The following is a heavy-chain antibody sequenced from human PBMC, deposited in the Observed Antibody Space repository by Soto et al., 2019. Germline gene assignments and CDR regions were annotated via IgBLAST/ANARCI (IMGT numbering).Heavy chain of an antibody. Sequence: QVQLQESGPGLVKPSQTLSLTCNVSGGSISSGGYYWSWIRQHPGKGLEWIGYISYSGSTYYNPSLKSRVTISAXTXXXXXXXXXXXXXXXXXXXXXXXXXXXEVDGCFDPWGQGKLVTVSS. D-gene: IGHD5-12*01. CDR3: XXXXXXEVDGCFDP. CDR1: GGSISSGGYY. J-gene: IGHJ5*02. CDR2: ISYSGST. V-gene: IGHV4-31*03.